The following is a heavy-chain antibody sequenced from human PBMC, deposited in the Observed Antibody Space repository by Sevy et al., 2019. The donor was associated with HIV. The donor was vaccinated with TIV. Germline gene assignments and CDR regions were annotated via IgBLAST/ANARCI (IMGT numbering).Heavy chain of an antibody. CDR3: ARDITFGELGNWFDP. D-gene: IGHD3-10*01. CDR2: INQDGGDK. CDR1: GFTFSGYW. V-gene: IGHV3-7*01. Sequence: GGSLRLSCAASGFTFSGYWMSWVRQAPGKGLEWVANINQDGGDKYYVDSVKGRFTISRDNAKNSLYLQMNSLRAEDTALYYCARDITFGELGNWFDPWGLGTLVTVSS. J-gene: IGHJ5*02.